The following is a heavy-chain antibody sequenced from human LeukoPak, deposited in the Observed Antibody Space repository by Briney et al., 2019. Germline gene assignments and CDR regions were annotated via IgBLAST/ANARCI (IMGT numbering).Heavy chain of an antibody. J-gene: IGHJ5*02. Sequence: GGSLTLSCVASGYTFRRNGLHWVRQPPGKGLEGVAFIPYDGYKKSYLDSVKGRFAISRDNSKNTVYLQMSSLRAEDTALYYCATDRNCGGGCSNWFDPWGQGTLVIVSS. CDR3: ATDRNCGGGCSNWFDP. CDR1: GYTFRRNG. V-gene: IGHV3-30*02. D-gene: IGHD2-21*02. CDR2: IPYDGYKK.